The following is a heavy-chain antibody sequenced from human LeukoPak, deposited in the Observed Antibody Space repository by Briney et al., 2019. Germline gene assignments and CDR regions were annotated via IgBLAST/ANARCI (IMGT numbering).Heavy chain of an antibody. CDR2: IYYSGST. CDR3: ARADNRIAAFVWFDP. CDR1: GGSISSYY. Sequence: PSETLSLTCTVSGGSISSYYWSWIRQPPGKGLEWIGYIYYSGSTNYNPSLKSRVTISVDTSKNQFSLKLSSVTAADTAVYYCARADNRIAAFVWFDPWGQGTLVTVSS. J-gene: IGHJ5*02. V-gene: IGHV4-59*01. D-gene: IGHD6-6*01.